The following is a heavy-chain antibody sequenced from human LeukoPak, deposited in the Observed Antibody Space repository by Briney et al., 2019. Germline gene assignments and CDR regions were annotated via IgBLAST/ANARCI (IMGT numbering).Heavy chain of an antibody. V-gene: IGHV4-59*01. Sequence: SETLSLTCTVSGASISNYYWSWIRQPPGKGLEWIGYISYSGRSNYNPSLTSRVTISADTSKNQFSLKLDSVTAADTAVYYCARDTYGSGSWYFDYWGQGTLVTVSS. D-gene: IGHD3-10*01. CDR1: GASISNYY. J-gene: IGHJ4*02. CDR2: ISYSGRS. CDR3: ARDTYGSGSWYFDY.